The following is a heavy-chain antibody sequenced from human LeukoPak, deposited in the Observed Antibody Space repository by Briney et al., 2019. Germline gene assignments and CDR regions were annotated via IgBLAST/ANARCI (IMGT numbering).Heavy chain of an antibody. J-gene: IGHJ4*02. D-gene: IGHD2-2*01. CDR3: AKMEELPAAREDFDY. CDR1: GFTFSSYA. Sequence: GGSLRLSCAASGFTFSSYAMSWVRQAPGKGLEWVSAISGSGGSTYYADSVKGRFTISRDNSKNTLYLQMNSVRAEDTAVYYCAKMEELPAAREDFDYWGQGTLVTVSS. V-gene: IGHV3-23*01. CDR2: ISGSGGST.